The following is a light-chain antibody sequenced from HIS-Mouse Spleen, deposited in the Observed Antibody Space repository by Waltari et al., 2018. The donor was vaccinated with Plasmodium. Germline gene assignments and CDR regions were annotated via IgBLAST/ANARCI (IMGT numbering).Light chain of an antibody. Sequence: SYELTQPPSVSVSPGQTARITCSGDALPKQYAYWYQQKPGQAPVLVSYKDRGRPSGIPERFAGSSSGTTVTLTISGVQAEDEADYYCQSADSSGTYRVFGGGTKLTVL. CDR1: ALPKQY. J-gene: IGLJ2*01. V-gene: IGLV3-25*03. CDR2: KDR. CDR3: QSADSSGTYRV.